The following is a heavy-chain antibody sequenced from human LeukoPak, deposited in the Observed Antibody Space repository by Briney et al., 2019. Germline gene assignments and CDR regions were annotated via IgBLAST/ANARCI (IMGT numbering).Heavy chain of an antibody. Sequence: GGSLRLSCAASGFTFSSYGMHWVRQAPGKGLEWVAVISYDGSNKYYADSVKGRFTISRDNSKNTLYLQMNSLRAEDTAVYYCAKDRDIATMDVWGQGTTATVSS. D-gene: IGHD5-12*01. J-gene: IGHJ6*02. CDR1: GFTFSSYG. CDR3: AKDRDIATMDV. V-gene: IGHV3-30*18. CDR2: ISYDGSNK.